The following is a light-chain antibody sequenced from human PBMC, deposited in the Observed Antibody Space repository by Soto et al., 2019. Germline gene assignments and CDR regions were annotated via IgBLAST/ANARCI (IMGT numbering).Light chain of an antibody. V-gene: IGKV1-27*01. CDR3: QKYNSAPLT. CDR2: TAS. Sequence: DIQMTQSPSSLSAPVGDRVTITCRASQGISNSLAWYQQKPGKVPKLLIYTASTLQSGVPSRFSGRGFGTDFTLTITSLQPEDVATYYCQKYNSAPLTFGGGTKVEIK. J-gene: IGKJ4*01. CDR1: QGISNS.